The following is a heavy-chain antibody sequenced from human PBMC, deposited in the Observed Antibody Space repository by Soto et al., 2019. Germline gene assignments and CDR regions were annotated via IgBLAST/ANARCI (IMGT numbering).Heavy chain of an antibody. CDR2: IYHSGST. J-gene: IGHJ5*02. CDR1: GGSISSGGYS. Sequence: SETLSLTCAVSGGSISSGGYSWSWIRQPPGKGLEWIGYIYHSGSTYYNPSLKSRVTISVDRSKNQFSLKLSSVTAADTAVYYCARVHRGYCTNGVCYRVNWFDPWGQGTLVTVSS. D-gene: IGHD2-8*01. CDR3: ARVHRGYCTNGVCYRVNWFDP. V-gene: IGHV4-30-2*01.